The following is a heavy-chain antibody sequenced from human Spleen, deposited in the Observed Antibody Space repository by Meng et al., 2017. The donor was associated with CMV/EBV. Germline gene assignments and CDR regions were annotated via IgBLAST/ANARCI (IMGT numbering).Heavy chain of an antibody. Sequence: GESLKISCEASGFSFNIYWMSWVRQAPGKGLEWVANIKEDGTGNHYADSVKGRFTISRDNAKNSLYLQVNSLRAEDTAVYYCARDQPGGYCSGFCYYGMDVWGQGTTVTVSS. CDR1: GFSFNIYW. CDR3: ARDQPGGYCSGFCYYGMDV. J-gene: IGHJ6*02. D-gene: IGHD2-15*01. CDR2: IKEDGTGN. V-gene: IGHV3-7*01.